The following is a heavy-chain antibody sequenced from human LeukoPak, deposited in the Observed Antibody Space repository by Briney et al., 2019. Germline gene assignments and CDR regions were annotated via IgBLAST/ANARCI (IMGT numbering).Heavy chain of an antibody. CDR1: GYTFTSYG. Sequence: ASVTVSCKASGYTFTSYGISWVRQAPGQGLERMGWISAYNGNTNYAQKLQGRVTMTTDTSTSTAYMELRSLRSDDTAVYYCARDRRGPMVRGVISGMDVWGKGTTVTVSS. J-gene: IGHJ6*04. CDR3: ARDRRGPMVRGVISGMDV. CDR2: ISAYNGNT. V-gene: IGHV1-18*04. D-gene: IGHD3-10*01.